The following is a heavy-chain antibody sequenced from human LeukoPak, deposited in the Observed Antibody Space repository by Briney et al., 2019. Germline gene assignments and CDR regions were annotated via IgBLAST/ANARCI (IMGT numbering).Heavy chain of an antibody. D-gene: IGHD2-2*01. CDR3: ARTYCSSTSCLVDY. V-gene: IGHV3-64*01. CDR2: ISSSGGSI. J-gene: IGHJ4*02. CDR1: GFTFSSYS. Sequence: GGSLRLSCAASGFTFSSYSMHWVRQAPGKGLESVSAISSSGGSIYYANSVKGRFTISRDNSKNTLYLQMGSLRAEDMAVYYCARTYCSSTSCLVDYWGQGTLVTVSS.